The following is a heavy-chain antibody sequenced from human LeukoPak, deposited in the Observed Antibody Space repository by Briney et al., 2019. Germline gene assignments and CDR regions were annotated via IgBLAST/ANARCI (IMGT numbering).Heavy chain of an antibody. Sequence: PGGSLRLSCAASGFTFSSYGMHWVRQAPGKGLEWVAFIRYDGSNKYYADSVKGRFTISRDNSKNTLYLQMNSLRAEDTAVYYCASHGYSSSGPRRPEQDYWGQGTLVTVSS. CDR2: IRYDGSNK. D-gene: IGHD6-6*01. J-gene: IGHJ4*02. CDR1: GFTFSSYG. V-gene: IGHV3-30*02. CDR3: ASHGYSSSGPRRPEQDY.